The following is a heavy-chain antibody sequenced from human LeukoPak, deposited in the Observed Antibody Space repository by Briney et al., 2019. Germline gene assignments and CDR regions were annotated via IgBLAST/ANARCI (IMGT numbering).Heavy chain of an antibody. CDR2: ITDIHDIT. CDR1: GFAFSRYT. V-gene: IGHV3-23*01. J-gene: IGHJ4*02. Sequence: GSLRLSCAASGFAFSRYTISWVRQAPGKGLEWVSTITDIHDITYNADFVKGRFTISRDNFKNTLYLQMNSLRAEDTAVYYCANCYCSSTSCYNPSGYWGQGTLVTVSS. D-gene: IGHD2-2*02. CDR3: ANCYCSSTSCYNPSGY.